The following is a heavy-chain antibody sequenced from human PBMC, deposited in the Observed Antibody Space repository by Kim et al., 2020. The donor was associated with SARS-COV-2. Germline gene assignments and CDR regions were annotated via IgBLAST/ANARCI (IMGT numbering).Heavy chain of an antibody. CDR2: ISGSGGST. V-gene: IGHV3-23*01. J-gene: IGHJ6*02. D-gene: IGHD3-10*01. Sequence: GGSLRLSCAASGFTFSSYAMSWVRQAPGKGLEWVSAISGSGGSTYYADSVKGRFTISRDNSKNTLYLQMNSLRAEDTAVYYCAKDKNDPYRGGIYGMDVWGQGTTVTVSS. CDR3: AKDKNDPYRGGIYGMDV. CDR1: GFTFSSYA.